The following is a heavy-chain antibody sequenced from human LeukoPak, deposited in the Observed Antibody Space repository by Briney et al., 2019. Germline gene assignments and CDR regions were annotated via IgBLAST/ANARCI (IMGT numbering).Heavy chain of an antibody. Sequence: SETLSLTCAVYGGSFSVYYWSWIRQPPGKGLEWIGEINHSGSTNYNPSLKSRVTISVDTSNNYFSLKLSSVTAADTAVYYCARDSPVGYFDYWGQGTLVTVSS. CDR3: ARDSPVGYFDY. J-gene: IGHJ4*02. CDR1: GGSFSVYY. CDR2: INHSGST. V-gene: IGHV4-34*01.